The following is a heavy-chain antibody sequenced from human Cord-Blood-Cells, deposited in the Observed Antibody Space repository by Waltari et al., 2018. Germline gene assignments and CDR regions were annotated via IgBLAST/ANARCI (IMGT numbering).Heavy chain of an antibody. D-gene: IGHD6-19*01. Sequence: EVQLVESGGGLVQPGGSLRLSWLASGFPVSSNYMSWVRQAPGKGLEWVSVIYSGGSTYYADSVKGRFTISRHNSKNTLYLQMNSLRAEDTAVYYCASGAVADAFDIWGQGTMVTVSS. CDR1: GFPVSSNY. CDR3: ASGAVADAFDI. CDR2: IYSGGST. V-gene: IGHV3-53*04. J-gene: IGHJ3*02.